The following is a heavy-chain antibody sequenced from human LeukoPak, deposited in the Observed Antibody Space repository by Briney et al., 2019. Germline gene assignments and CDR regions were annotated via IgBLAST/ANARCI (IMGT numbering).Heavy chain of an antibody. V-gene: IGHV4-34*08. CDR1: GFTFGKYW. D-gene: IGHD3-3*01. Sequence: PGGSLRLSCVASGFTFGKYWMSWIRQPPGKGLEWIGEINHSGSTNYNPSLKSRVTISVDTSKNQFSLKLSSVTAADTAVYYCAVTYYDFWSAYSRYGMDVWGQGTTVTVSS. J-gene: IGHJ6*02. CDR3: AVTYYDFWSAYSRYGMDV. CDR2: INHSGST.